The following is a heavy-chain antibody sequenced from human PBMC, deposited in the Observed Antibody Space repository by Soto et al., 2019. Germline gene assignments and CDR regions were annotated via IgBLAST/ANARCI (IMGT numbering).Heavy chain of an antibody. J-gene: IGHJ2*01. Sequence: QITVKESGPPLVKPTQTLTLTCTFSGFSLSTSGVGVGWLRQPPGKALELLALIYWDDDKRYRPSLQSRLTITKDTSKNQVFLIMTTVDPVDTATYYCAHTTSIAGPWYFDLWGRGTLVTVSS. CDR3: AHTTSIAGPWYFDL. CDR1: GFSLSTSGVG. CDR2: IYWDDDK. V-gene: IGHV2-5*02. D-gene: IGHD6-6*01.